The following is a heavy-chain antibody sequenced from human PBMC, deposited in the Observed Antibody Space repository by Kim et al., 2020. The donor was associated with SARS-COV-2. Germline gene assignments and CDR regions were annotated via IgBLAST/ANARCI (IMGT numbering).Heavy chain of an antibody. Sequence: SVKVSCKASGGTFSSYAISWVRQAPGQGLEWMGRIIPILGIANYAQKFQGRVTITADKSTSTAYMELSSLRSEDTAVYYCARCGITMVRGDAFDIWGQGTMVTVSS. CDR3: ARCGITMVRGDAFDI. CDR2: IIPILGIA. D-gene: IGHD3-10*01. V-gene: IGHV1-69*04. CDR1: GGTFSSYA. J-gene: IGHJ3*02.